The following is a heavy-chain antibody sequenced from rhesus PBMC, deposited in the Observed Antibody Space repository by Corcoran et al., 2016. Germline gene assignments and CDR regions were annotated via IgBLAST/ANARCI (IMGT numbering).Heavy chain of an antibody. CDR1: GGSISSSY. D-gene: IGHD5-42*01. Sequence: QLQLQESGPGLVKPSETLSVTCAVSGGSISSSYWSWIRQAPGKGLEWIGYIYGGASTPHPPPPAKRRVPSAVDTSKTQPSRKLGSVTTRDTAVYYLAGGGRGGYFDYWGQGVLVTVSS. V-gene: IGHV4-169*01. CDR2: IYGGASTP. CDR3: AGGGRGGYFDY. J-gene: IGHJ4*01.